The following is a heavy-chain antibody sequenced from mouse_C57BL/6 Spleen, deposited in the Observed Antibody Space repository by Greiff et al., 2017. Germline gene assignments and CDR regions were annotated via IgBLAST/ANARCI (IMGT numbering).Heavy chain of an antibody. Sequence: VQLQESGAELAKPGASVKLSCKASGYTFTSYWMHWVKQRPGQGLEWIGYINPSSGYTKYNQKVKDKATLTADKSSSTAYMQLSSLTDEDSAVYYCARTFSYYYGSSDYFDYWGQGTTLTVSS. CDR3: ARTFSYYYGSSDYFDY. CDR2: INPSSGYT. CDR1: GYTFTSYW. D-gene: IGHD1-1*01. V-gene: IGHV1-7*01. J-gene: IGHJ2*01.